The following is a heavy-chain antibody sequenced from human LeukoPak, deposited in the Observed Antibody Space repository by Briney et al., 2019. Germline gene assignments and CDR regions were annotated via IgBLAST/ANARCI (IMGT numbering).Heavy chain of an antibody. CDR1: GASISSYY. CDR2: ISYSGST. V-gene: IGHV4-59*01. J-gene: IGHJ5*02. D-gene: IGHD2-15*01. CDR3: ARDKDSLFDP. Sequence: PSETLSLTCTVTGASISSYYWRWIRQPPGKGLEWIGYISYSGSTNYNTSLMSRVTISLDTSKNQVSLKLSSVTAADTAVYYCARDKDSLFDPWGQGTLVTVSS.